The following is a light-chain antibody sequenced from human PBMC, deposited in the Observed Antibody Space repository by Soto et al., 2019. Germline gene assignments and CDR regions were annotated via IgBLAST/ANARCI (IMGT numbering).Light chain of an antibody. Sequence: IVLTQSPGTLSLSPGERAPLSCRTSQSIGSNLAWYLQKPGQAPRLLIYGASTRATGISARFSGSGSGTEFTLTISSLQSEDFAVYYCQQYNNWPITFGQGTRLEIK. CDR2: GAS. J-gene: IGKJ5*01. CDR3: QQYNNWPIT. V-gene: IGKV3-15*01. CDR1: QSIGSN.